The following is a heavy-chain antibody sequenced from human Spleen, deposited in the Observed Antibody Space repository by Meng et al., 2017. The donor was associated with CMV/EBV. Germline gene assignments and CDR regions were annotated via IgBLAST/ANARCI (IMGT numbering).Heavy chain of an antibody. V-gene: IGHV3-23*01. CDR3: TRVGGRYGVHDY. CDR2: ISGSGGST. Sequence: GGSLRLSCAASGFTFSSYAMSWVRQAPGKGLEWVSAISGSGGSTYYADSVKGRFTISRDNSKNTLYLQMNSLRAEDTAVYYCTRVGGRYGVHDYWGQGTLVTVSS. J-gene: IGHJ4*02. CDR1: GFTFSSYA. D-gene: IGHD1-26*01.